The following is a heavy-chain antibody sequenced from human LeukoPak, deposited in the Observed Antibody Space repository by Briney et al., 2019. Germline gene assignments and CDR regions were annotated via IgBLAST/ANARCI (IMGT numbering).Heavy chain of an antibody. Sequence: ASVKVSCKASVYTFSSYDINWVLQATGQGLEWIGWMNPNSGDTGYAQKFQDRVTMTRNTSINTAYMELSSLRSEDTCVYYCARGPPGSSSSDYWGQGTLVTVS. CDR3: ARGPPGSSSSDY. D-gene: IGHD6-13*01. V-gene: IGHV1-8*01. CDR2: MNPNSGDT. CDR1: VYTFSSYD. J-gene: IGHJ4*02.